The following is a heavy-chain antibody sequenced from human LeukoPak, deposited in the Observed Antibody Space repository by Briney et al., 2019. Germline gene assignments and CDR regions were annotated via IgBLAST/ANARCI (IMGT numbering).Heavy chain of an antibody. CDR1: GFTFSNYA. CDR2: INGGGGAT. V-gene: IGHV3-23*01. J-gene: IGHJ4*02. Sequence: GGSLRLSCADSGFTFSNYAMSWVRQAPGRGLNWVSSINGGGGATVYADSVKGRFTISRDNSKNTLYLQMDSLRAEDTAVYYCAKANLDGYNTSDYWGQGTLVTVSS. CDR3: AKANLDGYNTSDY. D-gene: IGHD5-24*01.